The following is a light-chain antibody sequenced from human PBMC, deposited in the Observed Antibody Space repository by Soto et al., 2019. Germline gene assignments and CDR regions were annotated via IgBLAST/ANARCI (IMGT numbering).Light chain of an antibody. CDR2: AAS. Sequence: DIQMTQSPPSLSASVGDRVTITCRASQGISNYLAWYQQKPGKVPKLLIYAASTLQSGVPSRFSASGSGTYFTLTISSLQPEDVATYYCQKYNSVPFTFAPVTKLEIK. V-gene: IGKV1-27*01. J-gene: IGKJ3*01. CDR3: QKYNSVPFT. CDR1: QGISNY.